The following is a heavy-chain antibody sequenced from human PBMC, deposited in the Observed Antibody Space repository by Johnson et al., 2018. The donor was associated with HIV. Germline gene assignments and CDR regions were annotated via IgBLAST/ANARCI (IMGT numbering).Heavy chain of an antibody. CDR2: ICWNSGSI. J-gene: IGHJ3*02. CDR1: GFTFDDYA. Sequence: VQLVESGGVVVQPGGSLRLSCAASGFTFDDYAMHWVRQAPGKGLEWVSGICWNSGSIGYADSVRGRFTVSRDSAKNSLYLQMNGLRAEDTAVYYCARLNDYLWGQRGAFDIWGRGTMVSVSS. D-gene: IGHD3-16*01. CDR3: ARLNDYLWGQRGAFDI. V-gene: IGHV3-9*01.